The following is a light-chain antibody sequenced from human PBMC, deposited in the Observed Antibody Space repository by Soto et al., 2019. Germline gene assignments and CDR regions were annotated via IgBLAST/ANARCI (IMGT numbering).Light chain of an antibody. CDR1: QSVSSY. CDR2: DAF. Sequence: EIVLTQSPATLSLSPGERATLSCRASQSVSSYLAWYQQKPGQAPRLLIYDAFNMATGIPARVSGSGSATDFTLTISSLEPEDFAVYYCQQISKWPPILPFGGGTKVEIK. J-gene: IGKJ4*01. CDR3: QQISKWPPILP. V-gene: IGKV3-11*01.